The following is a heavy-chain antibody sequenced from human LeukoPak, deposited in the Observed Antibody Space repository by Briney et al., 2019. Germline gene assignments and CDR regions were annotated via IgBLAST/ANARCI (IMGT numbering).Heavy chain of an antibody. D-gene: IGHD3-3*01. CDR3: ARGVRYYDFWGGDYIGRALPAEKDGFDF. CDR2: INPNSGGT. Sequence: ASVKVSCKAFGYTFTGHYMHWVRQAPGQGLEWMGWINPNSGGTNYAQKFQGRVPMTRDTSISTAYMELSRLRSDDTAVYYCARGVRYYDFWGGDYIGRALPAEKDGFDFWGQGTMVTVSS. J-gene: IGHJ3*01. V-gene: IGHV1-2*02. CDR1: GYTFTGHY.